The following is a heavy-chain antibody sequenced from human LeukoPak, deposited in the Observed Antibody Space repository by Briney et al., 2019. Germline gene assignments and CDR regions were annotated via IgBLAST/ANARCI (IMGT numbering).Heavy chain of an antibody. V-gene: IGHV4-34*01. D-gene: IGHD2-2*01. J-gene: IGHJ5*02. CDR3: ARGYCSSTSCLGWFDP. CDR2: INHSGST. Sequence: PSETLSLTCAVYGGSFSGYYWSWIRQPPGKGLEWIGEINHSGSTNYNPSLKSRVTISVDTSKNQFSLKLSSVTAADTAVYYCARGYCSSTSCLGWFDPWGQGTLVTVSS. CDR1: GGSFSGYY.